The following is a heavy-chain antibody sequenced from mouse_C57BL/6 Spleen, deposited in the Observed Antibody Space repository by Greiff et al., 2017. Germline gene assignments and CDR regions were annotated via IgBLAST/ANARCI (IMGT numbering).Heavy chain of an antibody. D-gene: IGHD2-3*01. CDR3: ARVYDGPGFAY. Sequence: EVKLMESGPGLVKPSQSLSLTCSVPGYSITSGYYWNWIRQFPGNKLEWMGYISYDGSNNYNPSLKNRISIPRDTSKNQFFLKLNSVTTEDTATYYCARVYDGPGFAYWGQGTLVTVSA. V-gene: IGHV3-6*01. CDR1: GYSITSGYY. CDR2: ISYDGSN. J-gene: IGHJ3*01.